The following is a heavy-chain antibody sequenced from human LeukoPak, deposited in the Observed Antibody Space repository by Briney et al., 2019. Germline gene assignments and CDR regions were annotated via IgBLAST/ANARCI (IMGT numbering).Heavy chain of an antibody. CDR1: GYSVSSGYY. V-gene: IGHV4-38-2*02. CDR2: MYHSGDT. J-gene: IGHJ4*02. Sequence: SETLSLTCTVSGYSVSSGYYWGWIRQPPGKGLEWIGSMYHSGDTYYNPSLKSRVTISVDTSKNQLSLKLSSVTAADTAVYYCAVPREYGGSYPFDYWGQGTLVTVSS. CDR3: AVPREYGGSYPFDY. D-gene: IGHD1-26*01.